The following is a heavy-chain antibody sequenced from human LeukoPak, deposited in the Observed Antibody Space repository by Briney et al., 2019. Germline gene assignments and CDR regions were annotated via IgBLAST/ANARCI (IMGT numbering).Heavy chain of an antibody. CDR2: ISSSSSYI. V-gene: IGHV3-21*04. CDR1: GFTFSSYG. D-gene: IGHD2/OR15-2a*01. J-gene: IGHJ6*03. CDR3: ATAATGRNNYYMDV. Sequence: PGGSLRLSCAASGFTFSSYGMHWVRQAPGKGLEWVSSISSSSSYIYYADSVKGRFTISRDNSKNTLYLQMNSLRAEDTAVYYCATAATGRNNYYMDVWGKGTTVTVSS.